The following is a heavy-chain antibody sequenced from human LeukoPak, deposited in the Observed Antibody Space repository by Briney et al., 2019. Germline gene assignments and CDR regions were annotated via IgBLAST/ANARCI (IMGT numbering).Heavy chain of an antibody. D-gene: IGHD6-19*01. J-gene: IGHJ2*01. Sequence: SQTLSLTCTVSGGSISSGSYYWSWIRQPAGKGLEWIGRIYTSGSTNYNPSLKSRVTISVDTSKNQFSLKLSSVTAADPAVYYCARGGIAVLFDLWGRGTLVTVSS. V-gene: IGHV4-61*02. CDR1: GGSISSGSYY. CDR3: ARGGIAVLFDL. CDR2: IYTSGST.